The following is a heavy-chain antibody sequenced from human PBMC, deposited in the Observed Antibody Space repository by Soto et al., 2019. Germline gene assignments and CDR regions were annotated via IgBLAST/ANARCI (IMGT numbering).Heavy chain of an antibody. J-gene: IGHJ4*02. V-gene: IGHV5-10-1*01. D-gene: IGHD3-22*01. CDR3: ARQIYDSDTGPNFQYYFDS. Sequence: GEPLKISCKGSGYSFAGYWITWVRQKPGKGLEWMGRIDPSDSQTYYSPSFRGHVTISVTKSITTVFLQWSSLRASDTAMYYCARQIYDSDTGPNFQYYFDSWGQGTPVTVSS. CDR2: IDPSDSQT. CDR1: GYSFAGYW.